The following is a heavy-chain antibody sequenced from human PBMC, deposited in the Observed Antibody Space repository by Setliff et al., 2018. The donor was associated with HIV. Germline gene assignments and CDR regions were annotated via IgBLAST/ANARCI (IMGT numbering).Heavy chain of an antibody. V-gene: IGHV4-61*02. CDR1: GGSISSGSYY. CDR2: IYTSGST. CDR3: ARDLVGATVGFDY. D-gene: IGHD1-26*01. J-gene: IGHJ4*02. Sequence: SETLSLTCTVSGGSISSGSYYWSWIRQPAGKGLEWIGRIYTSGSTKYNPSLQSRVTMSIDTSKNQFSLKLSSVTAADTAVYYCARDLVGATVGFDYWGQGTLVTVS.